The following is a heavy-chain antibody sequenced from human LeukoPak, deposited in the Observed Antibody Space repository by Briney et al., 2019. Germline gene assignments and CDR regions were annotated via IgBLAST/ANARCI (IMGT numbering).Heavy chain of an antibody. Sequence: SGTLSLTCAVYGGSFSGYYWSWIRQPPGKGLEWIGEINHSGSTNYNPSLKSRVTISVDTSKNQFSLKLSSVTAADTAVYYCARGQTIVGATGDYWGQGTLVTVSS. CDR3: ARGQTIVGATGDY. V-gene: IGHV4-34*01. CDR1: GGSFSGYY. D-gene: IGHD1-26*01. J-gene: IGHJ4*02. CDR2: INHSGST.